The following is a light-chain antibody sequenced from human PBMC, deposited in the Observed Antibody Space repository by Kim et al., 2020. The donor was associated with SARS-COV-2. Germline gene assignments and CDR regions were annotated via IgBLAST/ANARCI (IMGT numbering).Light chain of an antibody. CDR2: SND. CDR3: AVWHDSLYGV. J-gene: IGLJ3*02. CDR1: RSNIGSKT. Sequence: PGQRVTISCSGGRSNIGSKTVDGYQQLPGAAPNLLIYSNDQRPSGVPDRFSGSKSGTSASLAISGLQSEDEGDYYCAVWHDSLYGVFGGGTQLTVL. V-gene: IGLV1-44*01.